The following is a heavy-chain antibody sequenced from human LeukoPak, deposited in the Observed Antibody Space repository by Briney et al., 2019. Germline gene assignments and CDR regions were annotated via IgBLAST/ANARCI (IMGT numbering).Heavy chain of an antibody. V-gene: IGHV3-9*01. CDR3: AKAQGYCSSTSCGYLDY. Sequence: PGGSLRLSCAASGFTFSTYAMSWVRQGPGKGLEWVSGISWNSGSIGYADSVKGRFTISRDNAKTPLYLQMNSLRAEDTALYYCAKAQGYCSSTSCGYLDYWGQGTLVTVSS. CDR2: ISWNSGSI. CDR1: GFTFSTYA. J-gene: IGHJ4*02. D-gene: IGHD2-2*01.